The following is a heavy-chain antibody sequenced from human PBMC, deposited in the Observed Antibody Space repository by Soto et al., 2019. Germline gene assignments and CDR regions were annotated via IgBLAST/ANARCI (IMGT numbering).Heavy chain of an antibody. Sequence: ASVKVSCKASGYTFTGYYMHWVRQAPGQGLEWMGWINPNSGGTNYAQKFQGRVTMTRDTSISTAYMELSSLRSEDTAVYYCARVALLRPGNFDWLLSLFDPWGQGTLVTVSS. J-gene: IGHJ5*02. V-gene: IGHV1-2*02. CDR1: GYTFTGYY. CDR2: INPNSGGT. CDR3: ARVALLRPGNFDWLLSLFDP. D-gene: IGHD3-9*01.